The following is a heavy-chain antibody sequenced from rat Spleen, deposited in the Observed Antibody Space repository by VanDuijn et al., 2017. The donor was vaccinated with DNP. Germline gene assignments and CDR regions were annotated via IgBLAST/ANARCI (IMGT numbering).Heavy chain of an antibody. J-gene: IGHJ2*01. V-gene: IGHV5-22*01. Sequence: EVQLVESGGGLVQPGRSLKLSCAASGFTFSDYYMAWVRQAPTKGLEWVAYISYDGGSTYYGDSVKGRFTISRDNAKSTLYLQMNSLRSEDMATYYCARNFDYWGQGVMVTVSS. CDR1: GFTFSDYY. CDR2: ISYDGGST. CDR3: ARNFDY.